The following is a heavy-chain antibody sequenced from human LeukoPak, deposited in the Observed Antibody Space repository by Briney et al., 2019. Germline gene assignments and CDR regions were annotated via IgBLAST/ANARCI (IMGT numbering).Heavy chain of an antibody. CDR2: ISGSGGST. V-gene: IGHV3-23*01. J-gene: IGHJ4*02. CDR1: GFTFSSYA. Sequence: GGSLRLSCAASGFTFSSYAMSWVLQAPGKGLEWVSAISGSGGSTCYADSVKGRFTISRDNSRSTLYLQMNSLRPEDTAIYYCAREGYYGSGSPPSLYFDYWGQGTLVTVSS. D-gene: IGHD3-10*01. CDR3: AREGYYGSGSPPSLYFDY.